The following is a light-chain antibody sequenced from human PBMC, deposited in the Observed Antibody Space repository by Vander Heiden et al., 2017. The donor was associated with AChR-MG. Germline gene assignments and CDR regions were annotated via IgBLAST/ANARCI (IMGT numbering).Light chain of an antibody. CDR3: QQYNSYPYT. Sequence: DIQMTQSPSTLSASVGDSVTITCRASQSISSWLAWYQQKPGKAPKLLIYKAYSLESGVPSRFSGSGSGTEFTLTISSLQPDDFATYYCQQYNSYPYTCGQGTKLEIK. V-gene: IGKV1-5*03. CDR1: QSISSW. J-gene: IGKJ2*01. CDR2: KAY.